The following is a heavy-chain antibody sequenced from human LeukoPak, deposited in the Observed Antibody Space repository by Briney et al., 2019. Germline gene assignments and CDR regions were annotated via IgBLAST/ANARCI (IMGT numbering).Heavy chain of an antibody. V-gene: IGHV3-21*03. Sequence: WGSLRLSCAASGFSFSFSNMNWVRQAPGKGLEWVSYISSTNSHTYYADSVNGRFTISRDTAKNSLYLQMNSLRVEDTAIYFCARARDSSGLYGGDDLWGQGVLVTVSA. J-gene: IGHJ5*02. CDR2: ISSTNSHT. CDR3: ARARDSSGLYGGDDL. CDR1: GFSFSFSN. D-gene: IGHD6-19*01.